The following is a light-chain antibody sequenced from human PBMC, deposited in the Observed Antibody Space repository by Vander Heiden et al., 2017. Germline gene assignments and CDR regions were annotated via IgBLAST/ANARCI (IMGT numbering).Light chain of an antibody. CDR1: SSNFGSNT. V-gene: IGLV1-44*01. Sequence: QSVLTQPPSASGTPGQRVTISCSGSSSNFGSNTVNWYKQLPGTAPKLLIYSNNQRPAGVPDRVSGSKSGTSASLAISGLQSEDEADDYCAAWDDSLNGPWVFGGGTKLTVL. CDR2: SNN. CDR3: AAWDDSLNGPWV. J-gene: IGLJ3*02.